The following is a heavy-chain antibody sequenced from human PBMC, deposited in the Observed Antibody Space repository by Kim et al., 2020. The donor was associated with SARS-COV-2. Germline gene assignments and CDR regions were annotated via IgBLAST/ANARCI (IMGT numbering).Heavy chain of an antibody. CDR1: GFTFSNYW. Sequence: GGSLRLSCAASGFTFSNYWMSWVRQAPGKGLECVANIKPDGSASYYVDSVKGRFTISRDNAKNSLYLQMNSLRAEDTALYYCARNEEWGQGTLVTVSS. CDR2: IKPDGSAS. J-gene: IGHJ4*02. CDR3: ARNEE. V-gene: IGHV3-7*03.